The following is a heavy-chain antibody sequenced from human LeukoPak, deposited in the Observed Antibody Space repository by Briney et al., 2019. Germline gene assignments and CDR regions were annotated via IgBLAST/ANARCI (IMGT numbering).Heavy chain of an antibody. CDR1: GFTFSSYG. D-gene: IGHD1-26*01. V-gene: IGHV3-30*03. Sequence: GRSLRLSCAASGFTFSSYGMHWVRQAPGKGLEWVAVISYDGSNKYYADSVKGRFTISRDNSKNTLYLQMNSLRAEDTAVYYCARDVGGSFAIYYFDYWGHGTLVTVSS. J-gene: IGHJ4*01. CDR3: ARDVGGSFAIYYFDY. CDR2: ISYDGSNK.